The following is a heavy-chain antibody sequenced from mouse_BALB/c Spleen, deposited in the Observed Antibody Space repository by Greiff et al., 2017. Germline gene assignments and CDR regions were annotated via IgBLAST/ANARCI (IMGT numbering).Heavy chain of an antibody. D-gene: IGHD2-14*01. CDR2: ISSGGST. V-gene: IGHV5-6-5*01. CDR1: GFTFSSYA. Sequence: EVKLEESGGGLVKPGGSLKLSCAASGFTFSSYAMSWVRQTPEKRLEWVASISSGGSTYYPDSVKGRFTISRDNARNILYLQMSSLRSEDTAMYYCARRDYRYDWFAYWGQGTLVTVSA. J-gene: IGHJ3*01. CDR3: ARRDYRYDWFAY.